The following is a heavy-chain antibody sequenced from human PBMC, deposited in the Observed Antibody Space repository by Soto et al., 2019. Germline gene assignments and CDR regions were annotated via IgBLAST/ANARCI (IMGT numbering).Heavy chain of an antibody. CDR2: MNPNSGNT. V-gene: IGHV1-8*01. J-gene: IGHJ6*03. Sequence: ASVKVSCKASGYTFTTYDINWVRQATGQGLEWMGWMNPNSGNTGYAQKFQGRVTMTRNTSISTAYMELSSLRSEDTAVYYCARPIFGVVGLVMDFWGKGTTVTVSS. CDR1: GYTFTTYD. CDR3: ARPIFGVVGLVMDF. D-gene: IGHD3-3*01.